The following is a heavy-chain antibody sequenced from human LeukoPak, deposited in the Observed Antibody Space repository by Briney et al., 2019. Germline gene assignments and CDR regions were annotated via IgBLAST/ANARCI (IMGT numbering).Heavy chain of an antibody. V-gene: IGHV3-30*03. Sequence: PGRSLRLSCAASGFTFSSYGMHWVRQAPGKGLEWVAVISYDGSNKYYADSVKGRFTISRDNSKNTLYLQMNSLRAEDTAVYYCASSVNCSSTSCPRGVLRYFDWPIDYWGQGTLVTVSS. J-gene: IGHJ4*02. CDR2: ISYDGSNK. CDR3: ASSVNCSSTSCPRGVLRYFDWPIDY. CDR1: GFTFSSYG. D-gene: IGHD3-9*01.